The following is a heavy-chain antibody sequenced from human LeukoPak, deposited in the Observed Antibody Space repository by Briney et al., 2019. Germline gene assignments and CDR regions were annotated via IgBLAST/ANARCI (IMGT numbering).Heavy chain of an antibody. J-gene: IGHJ3*02. CDR1: GFTFSSYS. CDR2: ISSSSSYI. Sequence: GGSLRLSCAASGFTFSSYSMNWVGQAPGKGLEGVSSISSSSSYIYHADSVKGRFTISRDNSKNTLYLQMNSLRAEDTAVYYCARDRGTYYYDSSAPAVAFDIWGQGTVVTVSS. V-gene: IGHV3-21*01. D-gene: IGHD3-22*01. CDR3: ARDRGTYYYDSSAPAVAFDI.